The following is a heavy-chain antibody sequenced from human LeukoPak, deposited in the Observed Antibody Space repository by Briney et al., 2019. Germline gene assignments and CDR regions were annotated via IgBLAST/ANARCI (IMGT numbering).Heavy chain of an antibody. CDR3: AADPELNTAMDDY. J-gene: IGHJ4*02. D-gene: IGHD5-18*01. CDR2: IVVGSGNT. V-gene: IGHV1-58*01. CDR1: GFTFTNSA. Sequence: SVKVSCKASGFTFTNSAVQWVRQARGQRLEWIGWIVVGSGNTNYAQEFQERVTITRDMSTSTAYMELSSLRSEDTAVYYCAADPELNTAMDDYWGQGTLVTVSS.